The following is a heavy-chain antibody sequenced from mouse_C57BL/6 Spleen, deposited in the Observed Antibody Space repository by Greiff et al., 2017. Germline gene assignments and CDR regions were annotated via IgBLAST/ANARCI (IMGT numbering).Heavy chain of an antibody. CDR3: AREEGDYYGSSTRFAY. Sequence: QVQLKESGAELARPGASVKLSCKASGYTFTSYGISWVKQSTGQGLEWIGEIYPRSGNTYYNEKFKGKATLTADKSSSTAYMELRSLTSEDSAVYFCAREEGDYYGSSTRFAYWGQGTLVTVSA. V-gene: IGHV1-81*01. CDR1: GYTFTSYG. D-gene: IGHD1-1*01. J-gene: IGHJ3*01. CDR2: IYPRSGNT.